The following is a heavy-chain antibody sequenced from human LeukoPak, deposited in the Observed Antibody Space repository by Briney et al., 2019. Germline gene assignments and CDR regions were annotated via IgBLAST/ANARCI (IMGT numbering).Heavy chain of an antibody. Sequence: WASVKVSCKASGGTFSSYAISWVRQAPGQGLKWMGRIIPILGIANYAQKFQGRVTITADKSTSTAYMELSSLRSEDTAVYYCARGSGSYSADYWGQGTLVTVSS. V-gene: IGHV1-69*04. D-gene: IGHD1-26*01. CDR1: GGTFSSYA. CDR3: ARGSGSYSADY. CDR2: IIPILGIA. J-gene: IGHJ4*02.